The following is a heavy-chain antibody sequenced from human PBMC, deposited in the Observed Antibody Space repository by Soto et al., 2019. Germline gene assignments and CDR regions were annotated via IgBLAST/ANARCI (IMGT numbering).Heavy chain of an antibody. CDR1: GDSITTTTYQ. J-gene: IGHJ4*01. D-gene: IGHD3-10*01. V-gene: IGHV4-39*01. CDR3: ARQPVSYGSGSLSDF. CDR2: MYYGGNT. Sequence: SETLSLTCTVSGDSITTTTYQWAWIRQPPGMGLEWIVTMYYGGNTYYNPSLKSRVTISGDSSKNQFFLKLNSVTAADTAVYYCARQPVSYGSGSLSDFWGHGAMVT.